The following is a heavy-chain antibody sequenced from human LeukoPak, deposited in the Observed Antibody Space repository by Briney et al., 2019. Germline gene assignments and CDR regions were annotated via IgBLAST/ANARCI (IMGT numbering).Heavy chain of an antibody. CDR3: ARDLIYAPYYYMDV. CDR1: GYTFTSYG. CDR2: ISAYNGNT. V-gene: IGHV1-18*01. J-gene: IGHJ6*03. Sequence: ASVKVSCKASGYTFTSYGISWVRQAPGQGLEWMGWISAYNGNTNYAQKLQGRVTMTTDTSTSTAYMELRSLRSDDTAVYYCARDLIYAPYYYMDVWGKGTTVTVSS. D-gene: IGHD2-8*01.